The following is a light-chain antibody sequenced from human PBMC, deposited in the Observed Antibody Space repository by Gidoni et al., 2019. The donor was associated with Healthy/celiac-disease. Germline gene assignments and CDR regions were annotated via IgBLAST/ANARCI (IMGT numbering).Light chain of an antibody. J-gene: IGKJ2*01. Sequence: EIVMTKSPATLSVSPGERATLSCRASQSFSSNLAWYQQKPGQAPRLLIYGASTRATGIPARFSGSGSGTEFTLTISSLQSEDFAVYYCQQYNNWPLYTFGQGTKLEIK. CDR2: GAS. V-gene: IGKV3-15*01. CDR1: QSFSSN. CDR3: QQYNNWPLYT.